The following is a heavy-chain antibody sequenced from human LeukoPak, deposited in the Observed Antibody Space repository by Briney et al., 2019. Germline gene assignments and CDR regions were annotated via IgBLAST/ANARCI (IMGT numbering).Heavy chain of an antibody. Sequence: GGSLRLSCEASGFTFSTYAMSWVRQAPGKGLEWVSIVSGSGDTTYYADSVKGRFTISRENSKNTLFLQMNSLRAEDTAVYYCAIRSADYWGQGTLVTVSS. CDR3: AIRSADY. CDR2: VSGSGDTT. CDR1: GFTFSTYA. J-gene: IGHJ4*02. V-gene: IGHV3-23*01.